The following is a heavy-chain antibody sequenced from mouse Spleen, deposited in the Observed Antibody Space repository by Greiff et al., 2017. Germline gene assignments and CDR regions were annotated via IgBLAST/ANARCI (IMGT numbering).Heavy chain of an antibody. Sequence: VQLQQPGAELVMPGASVKLSCKASGYTFTSYWMHWVKQRPGQGLEWIGEIDPSDSYTNYNQKFKGKATLTVDKSSSTAYMQLSSLTSEDSAVYYCARRGPYWYFDVWGAGTTVTVSS. J-gene: IGHJ1*01. V-gene: IGHV1-69*01. CDR2: IDPSDSYT. CDR1: GYTFTSYW. CDR3: ARRGPYWYFDV.